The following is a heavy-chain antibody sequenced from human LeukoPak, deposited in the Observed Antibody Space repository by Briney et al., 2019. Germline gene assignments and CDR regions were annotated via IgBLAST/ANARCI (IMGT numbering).Heavy chain of an antibody. CDR2: MNPNSGNT. J-gene: IGHJ1*01. CDR1: GYTFTSYD. Sequence: GASVKVSCKASGYTFTSYDINWVRQATGQGLEWMGWMNPNSGNTGYAQKFQGRVTMTRNTSISTAYMKLSSLRSEDTAVYYCARVKGGRIRRLPAEYFQHWGQGTLVTVSS. D-gene: IGHD2-21*02. CDR3: ARVKGGRIRRLPAEYFQH. V-gene: IGHV1-8*01.